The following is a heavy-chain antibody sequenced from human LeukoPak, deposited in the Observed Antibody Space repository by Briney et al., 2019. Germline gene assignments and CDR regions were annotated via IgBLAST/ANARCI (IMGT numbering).Heavy chain of an antibody. CDR1: GYTFTSYG. D-gene: IGHD2-2*01. J-gene: IGHJ5*02. CDR2: ISAYNGNT. CDR3: ARDCSSTSCSDWFDP. Sequence: ASVKVSCKASGYTFTSYGFSWVRQAPGHGLEWVGWISAYNGNTNYAQKLQGRVTMTTDTSTSTAYMELRSLRSDDTAVYYCARDCSSTSCSDWFDPWGQGTLVTVSS. V-gene: IGHV1-18*01.